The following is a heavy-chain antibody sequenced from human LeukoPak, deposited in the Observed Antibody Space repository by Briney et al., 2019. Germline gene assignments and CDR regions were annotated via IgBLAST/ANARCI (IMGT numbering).Heavy chain of an antibody. J-gene: IGHJ6*02. D-gene: IGHD6-19*01. CDR2: IKSKTDGGTT. CDR1: GFTFSNAW. Sequence: PGGSLRLSCAASGFTFSNAWMSWVRQAPGKGLEWVGRIKSKTDGGTTDYAAPVKGRFTISRDDSKNTLSLQMNSLKTEDTAVYYCTTAYSSGWYYYYYYGMDVWGQGTTVTVSS. V-gene: IGHV3-15*01. CDR3: TTAYSSGWYYYYYYGMDV.